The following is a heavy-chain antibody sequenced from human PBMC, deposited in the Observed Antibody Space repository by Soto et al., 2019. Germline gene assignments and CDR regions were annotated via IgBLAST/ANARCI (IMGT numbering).Heavy chain of an antibody. V-gene: IGHV4-39*01. Sequence: SETLSLTCTVSGGSISSSSYYWGWIRQPPGKGLEWIGTIYYTGSTYYNPSLKSRVTISVDTSKNQFSLKLSSVTAADTAVYYCARRGGSYHVDYWGQGTLVTVSS. CDR3: ARRGGSYHVDY. D-gene: IGHD1-26*01. J-gene: IGHJ4*02. CDR2: IYYTGST. CDR1: GGSISSSSYY.